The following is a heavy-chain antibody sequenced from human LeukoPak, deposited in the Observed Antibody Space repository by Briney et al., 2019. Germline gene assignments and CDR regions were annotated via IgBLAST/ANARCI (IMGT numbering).Heavy chain of an antibody. D-gene: IGHD6-13*01. CDR2: INPNSGGT. CDR3: ARLIFTPKRIAAAEYYFDY. V-gene: IGHV1-2*02. CDR1: GYTFTGYY. Sequence: ASVKVSCKASGYTFTGYYMHWVRQAPGQGLEWMGWINPNSGGTNYAQKFQGRVTMTRDTPISTAYMELSRLRSDDTAVYYCARLIFTPKRIAAAEYYFDYWGQGTLVTVSS. J-gene: IGHJ4*02.